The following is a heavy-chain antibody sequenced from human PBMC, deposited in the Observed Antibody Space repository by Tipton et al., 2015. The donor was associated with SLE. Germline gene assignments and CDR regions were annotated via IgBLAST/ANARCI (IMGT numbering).Heavy chain of an antibody. CDR1: GFTFSSNH. J-gene: IGHJ3*01. CDR2: ISGDGGVA. Sequence: GSLRLSCAASGFTFSSNHMSWVRQAPGKGPEWVSTISGDGGVAFYAASVKGRFTISRDNSRNTLHLQMKSLRAEDTALYYCARGGQLPPAWSVLDVWGQGTLVSVSS. D-gene: IGHD1-1*01. V-gene: IGHV3-23*01. CDR3: ARGGQLPPAWSVLDV.